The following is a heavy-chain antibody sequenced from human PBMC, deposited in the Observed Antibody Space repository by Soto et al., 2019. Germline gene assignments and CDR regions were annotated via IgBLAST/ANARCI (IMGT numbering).Heavy chain of an antibody. V-gene: IGHV3-23*01. CDR1: GFTFNQYA. CDR2: ISGAGGVT. Sequence: ELQLLESGGGLVQSGGSLRLSCAASGFTFNQYAMNWVRQAPGKGLDWVSAISGAGGVTEYADSVQGRFTISRDNSKKTVYLDMNSLRVEDTAIYYCARGGCARSSCSCDWWGQGTLVTVS. J-gene: IGHJ4*02. D-gene: IGHD6-19*01. CDR3: ARGGCARSSCSCDW.